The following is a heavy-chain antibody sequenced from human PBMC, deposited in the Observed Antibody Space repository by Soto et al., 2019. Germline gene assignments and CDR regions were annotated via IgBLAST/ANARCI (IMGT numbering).Heavy chain of an antibody. Sequence: GGSLRLSCAASGFTVSSNYMSWVRQAPGKGLEWVSVIYSGGSTYYADSVKGRFTISRDNSKNTLYLQMNSLGAEDTAVYYCARQGYDISTGYPWYGMDVWGQGTTVTVSS. CDR3: ARQGYDISTGYPWYGMDV. D-gene: IGHD3-9*01. V-gene: IGHV3-53*01. J-gene: IGHJ6*02. CDR2: IYSGGST. CDR1: GFTVSSNY.